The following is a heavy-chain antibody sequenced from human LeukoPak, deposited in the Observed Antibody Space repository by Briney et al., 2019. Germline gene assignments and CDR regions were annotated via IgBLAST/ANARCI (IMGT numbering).Heavy chain of an antibody. D-gene: IGHD3-3*02. CDR2: ISGSGGST. Sequence: SGGSLRLSCAASGFTFSSYAMSWVRQAPGKGLEWVSAISGSGGSTYYADSVKGRFTISRDNSKNTLYLQMNSLRAEDTAVYYCAKVAWSSELSEYYFDYWGQGTLVTVSS. CDR3: AKVAWSSELSEYYFDY. V-gene: IGHV3-23*01. J-gene: IGHJ4*02. CDR1: GFTFSSYA.